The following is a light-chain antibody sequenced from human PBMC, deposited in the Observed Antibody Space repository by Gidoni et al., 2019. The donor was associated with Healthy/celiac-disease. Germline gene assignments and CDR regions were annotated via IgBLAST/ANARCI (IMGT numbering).Light chain of an antibody. Sequence: EIVMTPSPATLSVSPGERATLSCRASQSVSSNLAWYQQKPGQAPRLLIYGASTRATGIPARFSGSGSGTEFTLTISSLQSEDFAVYYCQQYNNWPTPTFXQXTKVEIK. CDR3: QQYNNWPTPT. CDR2: GAS. CDR1: QSVSSN. J-gene: IGKJ1*01. V-gene: IGKV3-15*01.